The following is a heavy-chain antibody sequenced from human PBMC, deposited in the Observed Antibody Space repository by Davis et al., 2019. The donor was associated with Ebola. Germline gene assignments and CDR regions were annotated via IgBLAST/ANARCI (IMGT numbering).Heavy chain of an antibody. Sequence: SETLSLTCTVSGGSISRSIYYWGWIRQPPGKGLEWIGEINHSGSTNYNPSLKSRVTISVDTSNNQFSLSLNSLTAADTAVYYCARADYTRYFDHWGQGTVVTVSP. V-gene: IGHV4-39*07. CDR3: ARADYTRYFDH. CDR1: GGSISRSIYY. J-gene: IGHJ4*02. CDR2: INHSGST. D-gene: IGHD3-16*01.